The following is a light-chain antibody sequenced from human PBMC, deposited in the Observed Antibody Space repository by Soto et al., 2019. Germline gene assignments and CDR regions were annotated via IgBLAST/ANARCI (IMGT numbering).Light chain of an antibody. Sequence: AIQMTQSPSSLSASVGDTVTISCRASRGVRSDVAWYQQRPGSVPKVLIYGAFNLYTGVPSRFSGSGYGSDFSLTISSLQPEDSATYYCVQDFNYPLIFGGGTKVEI. CDR1: RGVRSD. J-gene: IGKJ4*01. CDR2: GAF. CDR3: VQDFNYPLI. V-gene: IGKV1-6*01.